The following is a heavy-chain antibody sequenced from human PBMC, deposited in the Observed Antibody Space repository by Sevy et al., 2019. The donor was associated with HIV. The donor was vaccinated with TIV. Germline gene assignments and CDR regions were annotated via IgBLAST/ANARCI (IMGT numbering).Heavy chain of an antibody. V-gene: IGHV3-30*04. CDR2: ISYDGSNK. CDR1: GLTFSSYA. D-gene: IGHD3-22*01. Sequence: GGSLRLSCAASGLTFSSYAMHWVRQAPGKGLEWVAVISYDGSNKYYADSVKGRFTISRDNSKNTLYLQMNSLRAEDTAVYYCARRGDYDSTRGDWFDPWGQGTLVTVSS. J-gene: IGHJ5*02. CDR3: ARRGDYDSTRGDWFDP.